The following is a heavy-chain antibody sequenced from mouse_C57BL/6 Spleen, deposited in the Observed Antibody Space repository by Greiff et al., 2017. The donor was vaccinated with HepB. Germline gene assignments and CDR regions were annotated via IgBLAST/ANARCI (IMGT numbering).Heavy chain of an antibody. CDR2: INYDGSST. V-gene: IGHV5-16*01. J-gene: IGHJ1*03. D-gene: IGHD1-1*01. CDR3: ARVVVAKKGGWYFDV. Sequence: EVKLVESEGGLVQPGSSMKLSCTASGFTFSDYYMAWVRQVPEKGLEWVANINYDGSSTYYLDSLKSRFIISRDNAKNILYLQMSSLKSEDTATYYCARVVVAKKGGWYFDVWGTGTTVTVSS. CDR1: GFTFSDYY.